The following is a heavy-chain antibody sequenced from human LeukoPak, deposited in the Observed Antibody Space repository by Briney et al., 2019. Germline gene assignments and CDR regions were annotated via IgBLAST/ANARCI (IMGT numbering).Heavy chain of an antibody. Sequence: GGSLTLSCAASGFTFSSYWMHWVRQAPGKGLVWVSRINSDGSSTSYADSVKGRFTISRDNAKNTLYLQMNSLRAEDTAVYYCARGGVGYCTNGVCNVGDYWGQGTLVTVSS. J-gene: IGHJ4*02. CDR3: ARGGVGYCTNGVCNVGDY. V-gene: IGHV3-74*01. CDR2: INSDGSST. D-gene: IGHD2-8*01. CDR1: GFTFSSYW.